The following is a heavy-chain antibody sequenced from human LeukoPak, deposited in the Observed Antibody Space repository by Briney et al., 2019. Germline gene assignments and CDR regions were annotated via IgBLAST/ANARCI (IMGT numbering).Heavy chain of an antibody. V-gene: IGHV4-34*01. Sequence: SETLSLTCAVYGGSFSGNYWSWIRQPPGKGLEWIGEINHSGSTNYNPSLKSRVTISVDTSKNQFSLKLSSVTAADTAVYYCRIADNWFDPWGQGTLVTVSS. CDR1: GGSFSGNY. CDR2: INHSGST. D-gene: IGHD6-13*01. CDR3: RIADNWFDP. J-gene: IGHJ5*02.